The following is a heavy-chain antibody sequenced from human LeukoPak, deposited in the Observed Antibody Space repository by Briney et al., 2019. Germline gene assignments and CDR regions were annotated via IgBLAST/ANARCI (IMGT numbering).Heavy chain of an antibody. V-gene: IGHV3-21*06. Sequence: GGSLRLSCAASDFTFSAYTMNWIRLAPRKGLEWVSSISSSRTYIYYADSVKGRFTISRDNAKNSLYLQMNSLRAEDTALYFCARDSDYGDYFDHWGQGTLVTVSS. J-gene: IGHJ4*02. CDR2: ISSSRTYI. D-gene: IGHD4-17*01. CDR3: ARDSDYGDYFDH. CDR1: DFTFSAYT.